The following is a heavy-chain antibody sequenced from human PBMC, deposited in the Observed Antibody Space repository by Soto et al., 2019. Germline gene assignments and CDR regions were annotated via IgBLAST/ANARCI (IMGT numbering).Heavy chain of an antibody. CDR2: IIPIFGTA. Sequence: ASGKVSCNASGSTVSSYAISWVRQAPGQVLGWMGGIIPIFGTANYAQKCQGRGTITADESTSTAYMELSSLRSEDTAGYYCARSHRYYDSSGYYPPYYYGMDVWGQGTTVTVSS. CDR1: GSTVSSYA. CDR3: ARSHRYYDSSGYYPPYYYGMDV. V-gene: IGHV1-69*13. D-gene: IGHD3-22*01. J-gene: IGHJ6*02.